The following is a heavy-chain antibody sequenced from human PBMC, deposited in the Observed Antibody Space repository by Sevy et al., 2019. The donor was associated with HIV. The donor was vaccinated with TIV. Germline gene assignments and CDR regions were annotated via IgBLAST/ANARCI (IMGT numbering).Heavy chain of an antibody. CDR1: GGSISSSSYY. V-gene: IGHV4-39*01. CDR2: IYYSGST. J-gene: IGHJ6*02. Sequence: SETLSLTCTVSGGSISSSSYYWGWIRQPPGKGLEWIGSIYYSGSTYYNPSLKSRVTISVDTSKNQFSLKLSSVTAADTAVYYGARHGQVESCISTSCYEAYYYYGMDVWGQGTTVTVSS. D-gene: IGHD2-2*01. CDR3: ARHGQVESCISTSCYEAYYYYGMDV.